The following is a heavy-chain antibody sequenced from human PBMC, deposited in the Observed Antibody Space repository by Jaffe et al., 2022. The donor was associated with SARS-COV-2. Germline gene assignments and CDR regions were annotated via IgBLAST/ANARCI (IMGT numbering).Heavy chain of an antibody. CDR3: ARDRDIVVVAAAFDI. Sequence: QVQLQESGPGLVKPSETLSLTCTVSGYSISSGYYWGWIRQPPGKGLEWIGSIYHSGSTYYNPSLKSRVTISVDTSKNQFSLKLSSVTAADTAVYYCARDRDIVVVAAAFDIWGQGTMVTVSS. CDR1: GYSISSGYY. J-gene: IGHJ3*02. D-gene: IGHD2-15*01. V-gene: IGHV4-38-2*02. CDR2: IYHSGST.